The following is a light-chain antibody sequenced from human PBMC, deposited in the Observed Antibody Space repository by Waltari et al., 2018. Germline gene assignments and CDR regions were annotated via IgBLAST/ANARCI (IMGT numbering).Light chain of an antibody. V-gene: IGKV1-5*01. CDR1: QSISCW. J-gene: IGKJ1*01. CDR2: DAS. CDR3: QHRKT. Sequence: DIQMTQSPSTLSASVGDRVTITCRASQSISCWLAWYQQKPGKAPKLLIYDASSLESGVPSRFSGSGSGTEFTLTISSLQPDDFATYYCQHRKTFGQGTKVEIK.